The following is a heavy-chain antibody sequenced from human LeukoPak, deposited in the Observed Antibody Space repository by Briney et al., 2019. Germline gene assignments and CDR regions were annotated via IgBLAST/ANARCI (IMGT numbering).Heavy chain of an antibody. CDR3: ARVGVGDSYYFDY. CDR1: GYTFTGYY. J-gene: IGHJ4*02. D-gene: IGHD1-26*01. V-gene: IGHV1-2*02. CDR2: INPNSGGT. Sequence: ASVKVSCKASGYTFTGYYMHWVRQAPGQGLEWMGWINPNSGGTNYAQKFQGRVTMTRDTSISTAYMELSRLRSDDTAVYYCARVGVGDSYYFDYWGQGTLVTVSS.